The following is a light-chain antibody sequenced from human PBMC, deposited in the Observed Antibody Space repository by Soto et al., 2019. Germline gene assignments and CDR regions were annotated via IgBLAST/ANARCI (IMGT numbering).Light chain of an antibody. CDR1: QSVSSSY. V-gene: IGKV3-20*01. CDR3: QQYCSSLT. J-gene: IGKJ4*01. Sequence: EIVLTQSPGTLSLSPGERATLSCRASQSVSSSYLAWYQQKPGQAPRLLIYGASSRATGIPDRFSASGSGTDFTLTISRLEPEDFAVYYCQQYCSSLTLGGGAKVEIK. CDR2: GAS.